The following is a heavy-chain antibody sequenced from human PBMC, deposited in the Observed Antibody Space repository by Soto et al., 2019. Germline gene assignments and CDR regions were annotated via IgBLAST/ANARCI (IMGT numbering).Heavy chain of an antibody. CDR1: GGSISTTNHY. Sequence: QVQLQESGPGLVKPSQTLSLTCTVSGGSISTTNHYWNWIRQPPGKGLEWIGFISYSGTTYYNPSLKSRITISLDTSKNQFSLKLSSVTAADTAVYYCAREEAVRMERWFDPWGQGALVTVSS. CDR3: AREEAVRMERWFDP. CDR2: ISYSGTT. J-gene: IGHJ5*02. D-gene: IGHD1-26*01. V-gene: IGHV4-30-4*08.